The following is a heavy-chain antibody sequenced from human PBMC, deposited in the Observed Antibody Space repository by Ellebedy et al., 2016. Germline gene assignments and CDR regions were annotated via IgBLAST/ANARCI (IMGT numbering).Heavy chain of an antibody. D-gene: IGHD2-21*02. CDR1: GGTFSSYA. CDR2: IIPIFGTA. J-gene: IGHJ6*02. Sequence: SVKVSXXASGGTFSSYAISWVRQAPGQGLEWMGGIIPIFGTANYAQKFQGRVTITADKSTSTAYMELSSLRSEDTAVYYCARSTVVTAIVHYFYGMDVWGQGTTVTVSS. V-gene: IGHV1-69*06. CDR3: ARSTVVTAIVHYFYGMDV.